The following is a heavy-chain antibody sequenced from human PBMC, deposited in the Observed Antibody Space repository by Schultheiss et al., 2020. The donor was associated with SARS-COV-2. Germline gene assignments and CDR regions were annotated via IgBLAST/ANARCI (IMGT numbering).Heavy chain of an antibody. D-gene: IGHD3-3*01. V-gene: IGHV4-59*12. CDR2: IYYSGST. CDR3: ARGITIFGVVIANDAFDI. CDR1: GGSFSGYY. J-gene: IGHJ3*02. Sequence: SETLSLTCAVYGGSFSGYYWSWIRQPPGKGLEWIGYIYYSGSTNYNPSLKSRVTMSVDTSKNQFSLKLSSVTAADTAVYYCARGITIFGVVIANDAFDIWGQGTMVTVSS.